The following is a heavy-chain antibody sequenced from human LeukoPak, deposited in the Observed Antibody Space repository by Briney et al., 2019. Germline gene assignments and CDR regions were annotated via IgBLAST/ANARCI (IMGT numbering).Heavy chain of an antibody. D-gene: IGHD3-22*01. J-gene: IGHJ6*03. CDR3: AKEQGEGYYDSRGRSPMDV. Sequence: GGSLRLSCAASGFTFDDYTMHWVRQAPGKGLEWVSLISWDGGSTYYADSVKGRFTISRDNSKNSLYLQMNSLRTEDTALYYCAKEQGEGYYDSRGRSPMDVWGKGTTVTVSS. CDR2: ISWDGGST. CDR1: GFTFDDYT. V-gene: IGHV3-43*01.